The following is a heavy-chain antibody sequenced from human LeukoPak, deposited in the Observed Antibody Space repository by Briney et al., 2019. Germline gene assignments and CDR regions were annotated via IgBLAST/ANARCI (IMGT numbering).Heavy chain of an antibody. CDR3: ASLLAVAGTGDY. D-gene: IGHD6-19*01. CDR1: GFTFDDYA. Sequence: GGSLRLSCAASGFTFDDYAMHWVRQAPGKGLEWVSAISGSGGSTYYADSVKGRFTISRDNSKNTLYLQMNSLRAEDTAVYYCASLLAVAGTGDYWGQGTLVTVSS. V-gene: IGHV3-23*01. CDR2: ISGSGGST. J-gene: IGHJ4*02.